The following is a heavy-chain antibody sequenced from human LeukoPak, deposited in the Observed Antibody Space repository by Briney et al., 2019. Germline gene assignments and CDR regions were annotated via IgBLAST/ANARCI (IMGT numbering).Heavy chain of an antibody. CDR2: VSSSGGAT. Sequence: GGSLRLSCAASGLTFSSYGMSWVRQAPGKGLEWVAVVSSSGGATYYADSVKGRFTISRDNSKNTLYLQLNSLRAEDTAVYYCAKDFFGSGSSLYNYFDYWGQGTLVTVSS. D-gene: IGHD6-13*01. CDR1: GLTFSSYG. CDR3: AKDFFGSGSSLYNYFDY. J-gene: IGHJ4*02. V-gene: IGHV3-23*01.